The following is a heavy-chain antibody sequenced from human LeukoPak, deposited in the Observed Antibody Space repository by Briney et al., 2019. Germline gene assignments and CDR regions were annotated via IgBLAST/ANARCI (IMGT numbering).Heavy chain of an antibody. CDR1: GFAFSTYA. V-gene: IGHV3-30*04. D-gene: IGHD5-18*01. Sequence: GGSLRLSCIASGFAFSTYAIHWVRQAPGKGLEWVALISYDGGNEYYADSVKGRFTISRDNSKNTLYLQMNSLRAEDTALYYCARESGALRGYSYGHWGQGTLVTVSS. J-gene: IGHJ4*02. CDR3: ARESGALRGYSYGH. CDR2: ISYDGGNE.